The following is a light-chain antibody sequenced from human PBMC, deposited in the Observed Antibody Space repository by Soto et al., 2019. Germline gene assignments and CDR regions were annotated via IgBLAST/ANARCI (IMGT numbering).Light chain of an antibody. Sequence: ESVTITCRASQVISTSLAWYQQKPGKAPKLLIYKASSLESGVPSRFSGSGSGTEFTLTISSLQPDDFATYYCQQYNSYPWTFGQGTKV. CDR2: KAS. J-gene: IGKJ1*01. V-gene: IGKV1-5*03. CDR1: QVISTS. CDR3: QQYNSYPWT.